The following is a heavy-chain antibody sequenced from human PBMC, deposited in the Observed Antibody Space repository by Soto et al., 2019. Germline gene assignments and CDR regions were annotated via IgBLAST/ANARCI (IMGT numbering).Heavy chain of an antibody. CDR3: ARKVGGGDY. CDR2: IIPILGIA. J-gene: IGHJ4*02. V-gene: IGHV1-69*02. CDR1: GGTFSSCT. Sequence: QVQLVQSGAEVKKPGSSVKVSCKASGGTFSSCTISWVRQAPGQGLEWMGRIIPILGIANYAQKFQGSVTITADKSTSTAYMELSSLRAEDTAVYYWARKVGGGDYLGQGTLVTVSS. D-gene: IGHD2-15*01.